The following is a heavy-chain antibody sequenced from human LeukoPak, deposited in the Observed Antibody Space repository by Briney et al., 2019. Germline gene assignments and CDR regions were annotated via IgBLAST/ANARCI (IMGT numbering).Heavy chain of an antibody. D-gene: IGHD2-15*01. V-gene: IGHV6-1*01. J-gene: IGHJ5*02. CDR3: ARESWDIEGYNWFDP. CDR1: GNSFSSNSAA. CDR2: TYYRSKWYN. Sequence: SQTLSLTCAISGNSFSSNSAAWNWIRQSPSRGLEWLGRTYYRSKWYNDYAVSVKSRITINPDTSKNQFSLQLNSVTPEDTAVYYCARESWDIEGYNWFDPWGQGTLVTVSS.